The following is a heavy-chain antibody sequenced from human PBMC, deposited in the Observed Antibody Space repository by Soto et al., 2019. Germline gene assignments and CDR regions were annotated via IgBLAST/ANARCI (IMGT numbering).Heavy chain of an antibody. CDR2: IKSKTDGGTT. D-gene: IGHD3-10*01. V-gene: IGHV3-15*01. Sequence: EVQLVESGGGLVKPGGSLRLSCAASGFTFSNAWMSWVRQAPGKGLEWVGRIKSKTDGGTTDYDATVKGRFTISRADSKNTLYLQMNSLKTEDTAVYYCTTVLGTAYYYGAESYSKPPSGYYYMDVWGKGTTVTVSS. CDR3: TTVLGTAYYYGAESYSKPPSGYYYMDV. CDR1: GFTFSNAW. J-gene: IGHJ6*03.